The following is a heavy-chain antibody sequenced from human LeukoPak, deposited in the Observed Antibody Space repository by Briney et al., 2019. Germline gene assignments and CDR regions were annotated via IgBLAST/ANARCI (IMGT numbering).Heavy chain of an antibody. D-gene: IGHD6-13*01. J-gene: IGHJ1*01. CDR3: ARVAAGIGFFQH. CDR1: GYTFTSYG. V-gene: IGHV1-18*01. CDR2: ISGYSGNT. Sequence: ASVKVSCKASGYTFTSYGITWVRQAPGQGLEWMGWISGYSGNTNYAQRLQGRVTMTTDTSTSTAYMELRSLRSDDTAVYYCARVAAGIGFFQHWGQGTLVTVSS.